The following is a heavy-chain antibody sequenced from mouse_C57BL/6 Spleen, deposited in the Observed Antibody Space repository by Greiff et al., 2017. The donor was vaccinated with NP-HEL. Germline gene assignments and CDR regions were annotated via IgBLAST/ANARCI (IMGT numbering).Heavy chain of an antibody. J-gene: IGHJ4*01. CDR1: GYTFTSYW. V-gene: IGHV1-7*01. Sequence: VQLQQSGAELAKPGASVKLSCKASGYTFTSYWMHWVKQRPGQGLEWIGYINPSSGYTKYNQKFKDKATLTADKSSSTAYMQLSSLTYEDSAVYYCARRNYGILYAMDYGGQGTSVTVSS. CDR2: INPSSGYT. D-gene: IGHD2-1*01. CDR3: ARRNYGILYAMDY.